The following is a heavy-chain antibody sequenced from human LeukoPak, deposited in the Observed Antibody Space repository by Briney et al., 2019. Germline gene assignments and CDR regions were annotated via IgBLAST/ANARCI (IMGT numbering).Heavy chain of an antibody. CDR3: AKKRASSGYYYDLDY. V-gene: IGHV3-66*02. Sequence: GGSLRLSCAASGFTVSSNYMSWVRQAPGKGLEWVSVIYSGGSTYYADSVKGRFTISRDNSKNTLYLQMNSLRAEDTAVYYCAKKRASSGYYYDLDYWGQGTLVTVSS. CDR2: IYSGGST. J-gene: IGHJ4*02. D-gene: IGHD3-22*01. CDR1: GFTVSSNY.